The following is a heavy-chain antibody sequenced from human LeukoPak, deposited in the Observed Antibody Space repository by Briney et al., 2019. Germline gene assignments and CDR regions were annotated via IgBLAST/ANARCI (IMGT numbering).Heavy chain of an antibody. Sequence: PSESLSLTCTVSGCSISSYYWSWVRQPPGKGLEWMGYIYYSGSTNYNPSIKSRVTISVDTTKNHSSLKLRSMPAADTAVYYCAGQSIAAAGTTELLNGFDGWGQTALVTVSS. CDR1: GCSISSYY. CDR2: IYYSGST. V-gene: IGHV4-59*08. CDR3: AGQSIAAAGTTELLNGFDG. J-gene: IGHJ5*02. D-gene: IGHD6-13*01.